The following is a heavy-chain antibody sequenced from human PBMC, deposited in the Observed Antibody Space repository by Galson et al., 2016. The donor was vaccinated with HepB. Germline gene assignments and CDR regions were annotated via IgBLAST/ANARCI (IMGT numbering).Heavy chain of an antibody. CDR3: AKEHYFGSGRYFDS. CDR2: ISSRGATAI. V-gene: IGHV3-11*01. D-gene: IGHD3-10*01. CDR1: GFTFGDYY. J-gene: IGHJ4*02. Sequence: SLRLSCAASGFTFGDYYMTWIRQAPGKGLEWVSSISSRGATAIHSADFVKGRFTISRDNAKNSLFLQMNSLRAEDTAVYYCAKEHYFGSGRYFDSWGQGTLVTVSS.